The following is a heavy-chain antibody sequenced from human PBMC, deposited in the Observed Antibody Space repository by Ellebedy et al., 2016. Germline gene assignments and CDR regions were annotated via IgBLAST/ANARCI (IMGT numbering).Heavy chain of an antibody. CDR3: ATSNWRIVVVPAAMSLDY. CDR1: GYTLTELS. V-gene: IGHV1-24*01. Sequence: ASVKVSXKVSGYTLTELSMHWVRQAPGKGLEWMGGFDPEDGETIYAQKFQDRVTMTEDTSTDTAYMELSSLRSEDTAVYYCATSNWRIVVVPAAMSLDYWGQGTLVTVSS. J-gene: IGHJ4*02. CDR2: FDPEDGET. D-gene: IGHD2-2*01.